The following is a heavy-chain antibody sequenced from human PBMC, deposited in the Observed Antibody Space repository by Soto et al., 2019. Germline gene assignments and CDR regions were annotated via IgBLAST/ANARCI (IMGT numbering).Heavy chain of an antibody. Sequence: PSETLSLTCTVSGGSISSSSYYWGWIRQPPGKGLEWIGSIYYSGSTYYNPSLKSRVTISVDTSKNQFSLKLSSVTAADTAVYYCASSDFWSGYYSRGGDSDHWGQGTLVTVSS. CDR3: ASSDFWSGYYSRGGDSDH. CDR1: GGSISSSSYY. D-gene: IGHD3-3*01. CDR2: IYYSGST. V-gene: IGHV4-39*01. J-gene: IGHJ4*02.